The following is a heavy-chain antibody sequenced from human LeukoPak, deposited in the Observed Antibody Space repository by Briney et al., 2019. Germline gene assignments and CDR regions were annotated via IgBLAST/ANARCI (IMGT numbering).Heavy chain of an antibody. J-gene: IGHJ4*02. D-gene: IGHD3-16*01. CDR3: ARDIRGNYFDS. Sequence: GRSLRLSCVASGFILDDSLMHWVRQAPGKGLEWISLISRDGSTPYYADSVKGRFTISRDNSKNSLFLQMNSLTPEDTAVYYCARDIRGNYFDSWGQGTPVTVSS. CDR2: ISRDGSTP. CDR1: GFILDDSL. V-gene: IGHV3-43*01.